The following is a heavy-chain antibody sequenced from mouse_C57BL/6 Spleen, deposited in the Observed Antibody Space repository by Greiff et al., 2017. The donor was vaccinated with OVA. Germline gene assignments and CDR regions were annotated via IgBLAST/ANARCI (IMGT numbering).Heavy chain of an antibody. CDR2: IDPANGNT. J-gene: IGHJ2*01. Sequence: VHVKQSVAELVRPGASVKLSCTASGFNIKNTYMHWVKQRPEQGLEWIGRIDPANGNTKYAPKFQGKATITADTSSNTAYLQLSSLTSEDTAIYYGARGDGNYLYYFDYWGQGTTLTVSS. V-gene: IGHV14-3*01. CDR1: GFNIKNTY. CDR3: ARGDGNYLYYFDY. D-gene: IGHD2-1*01.